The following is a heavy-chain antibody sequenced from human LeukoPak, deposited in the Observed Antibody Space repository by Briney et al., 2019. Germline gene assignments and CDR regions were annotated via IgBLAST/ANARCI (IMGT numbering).Heavy chain of an antibody. V-gene: IGHV4-39*01. Sequence: SETVSLTCTVSGGSISSSSYYWGWIRQPPGKGLEWIGSIYYSGSTYDNPSLKSRVTISVDTSKNQFSLKLSSVTAADTAVYYCARQLGYCSSTSCYADKVDYWGQGTLVTVSS. CDR2: IYYSGST. CDR3: ARQLGYCSSTSCYADKVDY. CDR1: GGSISSSSYY. J-gene: IGHJ4*02. D-gene: IGHD2-2*01.